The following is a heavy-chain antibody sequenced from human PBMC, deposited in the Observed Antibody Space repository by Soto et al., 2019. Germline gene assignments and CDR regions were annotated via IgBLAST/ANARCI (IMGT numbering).Heavy chain of an antibody. CDR3: AKSPKGTSTYSSSWYPD. CDR1: GFTFSSYA. V-gene: IGHV3-23*01. J-gene: IGHJ4*02. Sequence: GGSLRLSCAASGFTFSSYAMSWVRQAPGKGLEWVSAISGSGGSTYYADSVKGRFTISRDNSKNTLYLQMNSLRAEDTAVYYCAKSPKGTSTYSSSWYPDWGQGTLVTVSS. CDR2: ISGSGGST. D-gene: IGHD6-13*01.